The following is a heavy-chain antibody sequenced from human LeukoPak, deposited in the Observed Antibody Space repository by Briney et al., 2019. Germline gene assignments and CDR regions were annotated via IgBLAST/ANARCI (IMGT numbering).Heavy chain of an antibody. CDR1: GYAFTGYY. CDR3: ARVRVGEDLDY. Sequence: ASVKVSCKASGYAFTGYYMHWVRQAPGQGLEWMGWINPNSGGTNYAQKFQGRVTMTRDASISAAYMELSRLTSDDTAVYYCARVRVGEDLDYWGQGTLVTVSS. D-gene: IGHD3-16*01. J-gene: IGHJ4*02. CDR2: INPNSGGT. V-gene: IGHV1-2*02.